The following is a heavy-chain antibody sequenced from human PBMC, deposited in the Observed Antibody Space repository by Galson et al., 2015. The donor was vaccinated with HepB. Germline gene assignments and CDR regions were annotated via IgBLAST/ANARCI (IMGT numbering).Heavy chain of an antibody. V-gene: IGHV4-59*01. CDR1: GGSISSYY. D-gene: IGHD4-23*01. Sequence: SETLSLTCTVSGGSISSYYWSWIRQPPGKGLERIGYIYYSGSTNYNPSLKSRVTISVDTSKNQFSLKLSSVTAADTAVYYCARGIGYGGNDFWYFDLWGRGTLVTVSS. CDR3: ARGIGYGGNDFWYFDL. CDR2: IYYSGST. J-gene: IGHJ2*01.